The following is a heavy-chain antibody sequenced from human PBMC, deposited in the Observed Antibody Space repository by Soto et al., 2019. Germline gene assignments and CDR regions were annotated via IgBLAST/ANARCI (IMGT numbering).Heavy chain of an antibody. V-gene: IGHV3-7*01. J-gene: IGHJ4*02. CDR2: VNQDGSEK. CDR3: ARDAD. Sequence: QLVESGGGVVQPGGSLRLSCATSGFTFSRSWMSWVRQAPGKGLEWVANVNQDGSEKNYVKFVKGRFTISRDNAKNSVYLQMDSLRSEDTAIYYCARDADWGQGTRVTVSS. CDR1: GFTFSRSW.